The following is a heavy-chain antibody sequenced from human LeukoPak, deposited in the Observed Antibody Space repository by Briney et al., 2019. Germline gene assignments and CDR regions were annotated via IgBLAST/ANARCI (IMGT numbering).Heavy chain of an antibody. CDR2: IYYSGST. D-gene: IGHD3-10*01. J-gene: IGHJ6*04. V-gene: IGHV4-30-4*01. CDR1: GGSISSGDYY. Sequence: SQTLSLTCTVSGGSISSGDYYWSWIRQPPGKGLEWIGYIYYSGSTYYNPSLKSRVTISVDTSKNQFSLKLSSVTAADTAVYYCARVWFGVHKGSYYYGMDVWGKGTTVTVSS. CDR3: ARVWFGVHKGSYYYGMDV.